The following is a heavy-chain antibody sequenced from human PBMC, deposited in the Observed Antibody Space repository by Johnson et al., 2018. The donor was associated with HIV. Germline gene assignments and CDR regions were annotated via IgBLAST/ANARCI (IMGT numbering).Heavy chain of an antibody. CDR1: GFTFSSYG. CDR2: ISYDGSNK. CDR3: AKDGVVYSSGCDAFDI. J-gene: IGHJ3*02. D-gene: IGHD2-2*01. V-gene: IGHV3-30*18. Sequence: QVQLVESGGGVVQPGRSLRLSCAASGFTFSSYGMHWVRQAPGKGLEWVAVISYDGSNKYYADSVKGRFTISRDNSKNTLYLQMNSLRAEDTAVYYCAKDGVVYSSGCDAFDIWGQGTMVTVSS.